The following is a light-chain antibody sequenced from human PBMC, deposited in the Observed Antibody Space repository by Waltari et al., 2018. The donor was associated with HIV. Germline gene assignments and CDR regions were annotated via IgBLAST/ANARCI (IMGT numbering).Light chain of an antibody. J-gene: IGKJ4*01. CDR1: QSIRSN. Sequence: EVVITQSPATLSVSPGETVTLSCRASQSIRSNLAWYQQKPGQPPRLLIYGAFLRATGIPARFSGSGSGTEFTLTISSLQSEDLALYYCQQYDDWPPLTFGGGTKVEIK. CDR3: QQYDDWPPLT. V-gene: IGKV3-15*01. CDR2: GAF.